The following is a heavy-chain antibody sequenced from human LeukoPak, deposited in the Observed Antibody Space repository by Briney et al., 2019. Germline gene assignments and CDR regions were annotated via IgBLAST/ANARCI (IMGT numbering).Heavy chain of an antibody. CDR2: ISSSSDYI. Sequence: GGSLRLSSAASGFTFSRYSMNWVRQAPGKGPEWVSSISSSSDYIYYADSVKGRFTISRDNAKNSLYLQMNSLRAEDTAMYYCARENWYKFDYWGQGTLVTVSS. D-gene: IGHD1/OR15-1a*01. CDR1: GFTFSRYS. CDR3: ARENWYKFDY. J-gene: IGHJ4*02. V-gene: IGHV3-21*01.